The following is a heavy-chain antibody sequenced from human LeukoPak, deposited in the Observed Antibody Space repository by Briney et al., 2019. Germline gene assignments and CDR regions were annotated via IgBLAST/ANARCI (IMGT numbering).Heavy chain of an antibody. CDR2: MNPNSGNT. CDR1: GYTFTSYD. CDR3: ARVYGDYGYYYGMDV. J-gene: IGHJ6*01. D-gene: IGHD4-17*01. V-gene: IGHV1-8*01. Sequence: ASVKVSCKASGYTFTSYDINWVRQATGQGLEWMGWMNPNSGNTGYAQKFQGRVTMTRNTSISTAYMELSSLRSEDTAVYYCARVYGDYGYYYGMDVWGQETTVTVSS.